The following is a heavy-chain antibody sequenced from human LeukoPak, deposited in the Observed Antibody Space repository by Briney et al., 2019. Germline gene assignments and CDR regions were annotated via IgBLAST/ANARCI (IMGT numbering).Heavy chain of an antibody. CDR1: GFTFSSSA. CDR3: AKSPLAYCSGSSCHLYFDY. V-gene: IGHV3-23*01. D-gene: IGHD2-15*01. Sequence: PGGSLRLSCAASGFTFSSSAMTWVRQAPGKGLEWVSSISDSGGYTYYADSVKGRFTISRDNSKNTLYLQMNSLGAEDTAVYYCAKSPLAYCSGSSCHLYFDYWGQGTLVTVSS. J-gene: IGHJ4*02. CDR2: ISDSGGYT.